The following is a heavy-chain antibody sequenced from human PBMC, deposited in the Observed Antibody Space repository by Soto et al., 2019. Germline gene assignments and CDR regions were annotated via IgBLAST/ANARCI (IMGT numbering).Heavy chain of an antibody. J-gene: IGHJ2*01. Sequence: KVSWTCAGSGLRDYFGPCVRQAPGQGLEWMGWINPISGGTNYAQKFQGRVTMTRDTSISTVYMELSRLRSDDTSVYYCARATPYWYCDLPGRGTRVTGSA. D-gene: IGHD2-15*01. CDR1: GSGLRDYF. CDR3: ARATPYWYCDL. CDR2: INPISGGT. V-gene: IGHV1-2*02.